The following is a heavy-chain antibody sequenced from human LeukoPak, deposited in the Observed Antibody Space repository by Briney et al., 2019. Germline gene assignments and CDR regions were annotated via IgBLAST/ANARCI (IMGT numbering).Heavy chain of an antibody. J-gene: IGHJ4*02. CDR3: ARETPGIPGATTFDY. CDR2: ISSSGNSI. CDR1: GFTFSTYS. Sequence: GGSLRLSCAASGFTFSTYSMNWVRQAPGKVLEWVSVISSSGNSIYYADSVKGRFTISRDNAKNSLYLQMNSLRAEDTAVYYCARETPGIPGATTFDYWGQGTLVTVSS. D-gene: IGHD1-26*01. V-gene: IGHV3-21*01.